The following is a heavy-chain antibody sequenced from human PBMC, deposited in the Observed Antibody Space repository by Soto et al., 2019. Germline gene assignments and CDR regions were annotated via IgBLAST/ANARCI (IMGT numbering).Heavy chain of an antibody. CDR2: ISGSGGST. D-gene: IGHD1-1*01. V-gene: IGHV3-23*01. Sequence: RLSCAASGFTFSSYALSWVRQAPGKGLEWVSAISGSGGSTYYADSVKGRFTISRDNSKNTLYLQMNRLRAEDTAVYYCAKDPLATRSMDYWGQGTLVTVSS. J-gene: IGHJ4*02. CDR1: GFTFSSYA. CDR3: AKDPLATRSMDY.